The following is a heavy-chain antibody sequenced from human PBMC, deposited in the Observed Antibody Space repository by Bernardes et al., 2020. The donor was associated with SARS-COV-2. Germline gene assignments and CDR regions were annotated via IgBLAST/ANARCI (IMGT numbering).Heavy chain of an antibody. CDR2: INHSGST. D-gene: IGHD3-22*01. CDR1: GGSFSGYY. Sequence: SETLSLTCAVYGGSFSGYYWSWIRQPPGKGLEWIGEINHSGSTNYNPSLKSRVTISVDTSKNQFSLKLSSVTAADTAVYYCARGGYYDPYYFDYWGQGTLVTVSS. J-gene: IGHJ4*02. CDR3: ARGGYYDPYYFDY. V-gene: IGHV4-34*01.